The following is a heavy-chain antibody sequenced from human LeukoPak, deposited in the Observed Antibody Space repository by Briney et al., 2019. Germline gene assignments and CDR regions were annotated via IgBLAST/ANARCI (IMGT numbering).Heavy chain of an antibody. Sequence: PSGTLSLTCSVSGVSSISTYYYSWIRQPPGKGLEWIGYISYSGDTNYNPSLKSRVTISRDTPKNQFSLRLTSVTVADTAVYYCVRHRRTTTFDYWGQGTLVTVSS. CDR3: VRHRRTTTFDY. CDR1: GVSSISTYY. J-gene: IGHJ4*02. CDR2: ISYSGDT. V-gene: IGHV4-59*01. D-gene: IGHD1-7*01.